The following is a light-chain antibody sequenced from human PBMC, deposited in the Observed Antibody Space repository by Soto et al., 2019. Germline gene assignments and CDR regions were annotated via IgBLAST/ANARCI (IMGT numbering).Light chain of an antibody. CDR1: QSISSN. J-gene: IGKJ3*01. CDR2: GAS. Sequence: ERVMTQSPATLSVSPGERATLSCRASQSISSNLAWYQQKPGQAPRLLIYGASTRATGIPARFSGSGSGTEFTLTISSLQSEDFAVYYCQQYNNWPFTVGPGTKVDIK. CDR3: QQYNNWPFT. V-gene: IGKV3-15*01.